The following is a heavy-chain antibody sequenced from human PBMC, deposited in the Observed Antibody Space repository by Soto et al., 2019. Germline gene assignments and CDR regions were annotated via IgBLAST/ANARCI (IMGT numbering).Heavy chain of an antibody. J-gene: IGHJ4*02. CDR1: GFTFSSYV. CDR3: AKLGVPWFGEFGTPDYFDY. Sequence: GGFLRLSCAASGFTFSSYVMHWVRQAPGKGLEWVAVISYDGSNKYYADSVKGRFTISRDNSKNTLYLQMNSLRAEDTAVYYCAKLGVPWFGEFGTPDYFDYWGQGTLVTVS. D-gene: IGHD3-10*01. V-gene: IGHV3-30*18. CDR2: ISYDGSNK.